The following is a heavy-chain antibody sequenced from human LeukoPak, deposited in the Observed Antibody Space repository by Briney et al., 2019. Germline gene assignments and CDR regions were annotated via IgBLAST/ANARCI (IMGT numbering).Heavy chain of an antibody. D-gene: IGHD2-15*01. J-gene: IGHJ4*02. Sequence: PSETLSLTCTVSGGSISSYYWSWIRQPPGKGLEWLGYIYYSGSTNYNPSLKSRVTISVDTSKNQFSLKLSSVTAADTAVYYCARSGGIFPDLDYWGQGTLVTVSS. V-gene: IGHV4-59*08. CDR3: ARSGGIFPDLDY. CDR2: IYYSGST. CDR1: GGSISSYY.